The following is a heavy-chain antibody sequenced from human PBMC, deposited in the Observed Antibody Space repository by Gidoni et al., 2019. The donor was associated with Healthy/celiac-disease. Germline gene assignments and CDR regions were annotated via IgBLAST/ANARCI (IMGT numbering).Heavy chain of an antibody. CDR2: ISSSSSYI. Sequence: AASGFTFSSYSMNWVRQAPGKGLEWVSSISSSSSYIYYADSVKGRFTISRDNAKNSLYLQMNSLRAEDTAVYYCARDGGPSGGVLMVYAIPGAYYFDYWGQGTLVTVSS. V-gene: IGHV3-21*01. CDR1: GFTFSSYS. CDR3: ARDGGPSGGVLMVYAIPGAYYFDY. D-gene: IGHD2-8*01. J-gene: IGHJ4*02.